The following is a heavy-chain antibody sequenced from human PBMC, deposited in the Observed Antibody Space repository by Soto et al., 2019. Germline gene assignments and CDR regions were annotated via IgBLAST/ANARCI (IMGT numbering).Heavy chain of an antibody. V-gene: IGHV4-59*01. J-gene: IGHJ4*02. CDR1: GGYINNYY. CDR3: ARVYDSSGYVDY. Sequence: SETMSLTCTVSGGYINNYYLSWIRQPTGKGLEWIGYISYSGNTNYNPSLSSRITLSVDTPKNQFSLKLSSVTAADTAVYYCARVYDSSGYVDYWGQGTLVTVSS. D-gene: IGHD3-22*01. CDR2: ISYSGNT.